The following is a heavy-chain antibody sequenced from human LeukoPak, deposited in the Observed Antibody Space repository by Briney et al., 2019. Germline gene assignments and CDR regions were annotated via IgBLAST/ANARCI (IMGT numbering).Heavy chain of an antibody. CDR1: GFTLGSHD. Sequence: PGGSLRLSCTASGFTLGSHDMHWVRQTTGEGLEWVAAIASGFQTLYSGSVKGRFTLSREDAKNALYLQMNSLRAGDTAVYYCVREARGYHYTYFDYWGQGTLVTVSS. J-gene: IGHJ4*02. D-gene: IGHD5-18*01. CDR2: IASGFQT. CDR3: VREARGYHYTYFDY. V-gene: IGHV3-13*01.